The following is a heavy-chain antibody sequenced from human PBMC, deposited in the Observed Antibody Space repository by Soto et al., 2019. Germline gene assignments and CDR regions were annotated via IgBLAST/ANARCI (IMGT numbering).Heavy chain of an antibody. CDR2: ISKSGDST. V-gene: IGHV3-23*01. Sequence: GSLRLSCAASGVTFTSYAMTWVRQVPGEGLQWVSSISKSGDSTYYADSVKGRFTTSRDNSKNTLYLQMNSLRAEDTAIYYCAKGSFGFVYWGQGTLVTV. J-gene: IGHJ4*02. CDR3: AKGSFGFVY. D-gene: IGHD3-10*01. CDR1: GVTFTSYA.